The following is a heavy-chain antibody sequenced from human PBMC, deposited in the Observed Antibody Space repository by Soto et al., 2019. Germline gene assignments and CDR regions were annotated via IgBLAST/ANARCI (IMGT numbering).Heavy chain of an antibody. D-gene: IGHD1-20*01. CDR2: IIPLHNTS. Sequence: QVQLLQSGAEVKKPGSSVKVSCKVSGGAFNNYALNWVRHGPGQGLEWLGGIIPLHNTSNYSLKFLGRVTVTADISSSTVYMELNSLTSDDTATYYCASWSNWNPLYYDGLDVCGQGTTVTVSS. V-gene: IGHV1-69*06. CDR1: GGAFNNYA. J-gene: IGHJ6*02. CDR3: ASWSNWNPLYYDGLDV.